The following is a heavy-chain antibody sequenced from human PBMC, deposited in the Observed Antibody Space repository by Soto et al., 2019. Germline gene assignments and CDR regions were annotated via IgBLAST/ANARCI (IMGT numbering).Heavy chain of an antibody. Sequence: PSQTLSLTCAISGDSVSSNSAAWNWIRQSPSRGLEWLGRTYYRSKWYNDYAVSVKSRITINPDTSKNQFSLQLNSVTPEDTAVYYCARVRHIVLVPAAMSFYYYGMDVWGQGTSVTAP. CDR1: GDSVSSNSAA. CDR3: ARVRHIVLVPAAMSFYYYGMDV. J-gene: IGHJ6*02. V-gene: IGHV6-1*01. D-gene: IGHD2-2*01. CDR2: TYYRSKWYN.